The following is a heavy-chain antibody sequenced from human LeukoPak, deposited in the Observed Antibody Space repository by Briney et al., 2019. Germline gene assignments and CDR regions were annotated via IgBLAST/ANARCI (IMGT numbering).Heavy chain of an antibody. V-gene: IGHV3-7*01. J-gene: IGHJ4*02. D-gene: IGHD3-22*01. CDR2: IRKDGSEK. CDR1: GFTFISFW. CDR3: ARDKSVYYDTSGSRFDY. Sequence: GGSLRLSCAPSGFTFISFWMSWARRAPGRGREGVANIRKDGSEKYYVDSVKARFTISRDNAKNSLYLQMNSLRAEDTAVYYCARDKSVYYDTSGSRFDYWGQGTLVTVSS.